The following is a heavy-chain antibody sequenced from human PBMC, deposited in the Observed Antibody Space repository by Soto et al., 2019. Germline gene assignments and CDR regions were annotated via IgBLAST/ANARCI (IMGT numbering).Heavy chain of an antibody. V-gene: IGHV3-74*01. D-gene: IGHD3-16*01. CDR1: GFTFSRHW. CDR2: INPEETTI. J-gene: IGHJ4*02. Sequence: GGSLRLSCAVSGFTFSRHWMHWVRQVPGKGLVWVSRINPEETTINYADSVKGRFTISRDNAENSLYLQMNSLRAEDTALYYCAISQDRGGRTTFIYWGQGTQVTVSS. CDR3: AISQDRGGRTTFIY.